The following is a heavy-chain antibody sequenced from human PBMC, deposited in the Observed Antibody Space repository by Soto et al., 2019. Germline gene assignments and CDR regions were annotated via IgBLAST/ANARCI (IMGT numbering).Heavy chain of an antibody. Sequence: QVQLQESGPGLVKPSETLSLTCTVSGGSISSYYWSWIRQPPGKGLEWIGYIYYSGSTNYNPSLTGRVPLSVDPSMLLFSLKLSSVTAAVTAVYYCAPHQYDYGDPGAFDIWGQGTMVPVSS. CDR2: IYYSGST. J-gene: IGHJ3*02. CDR1: GGSISSYY. CDR3: APHQYDYGDPGAFDI. V-gene: IGHV4-59*08. D-gene: IGHD4-17*01.